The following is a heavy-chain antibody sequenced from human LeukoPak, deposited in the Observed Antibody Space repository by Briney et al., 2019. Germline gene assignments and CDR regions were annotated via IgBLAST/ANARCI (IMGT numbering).Heavy chain of an antibody. D-gene: IGHD3-16*01. CDR3: TREKSYGYIRADS. Sequence: SETLSLTCTVSGGSISSGGYSWSWIRQAPGKGLEWIGYIYYSGSTYYNPSLKSRVTISIDTSKNQLSLRLSSVTAADTAVYYCTREKSYGYIRADSWGQGTLVAVSS. CDR1: GGSISSGGYS. J-gene: IGHJ4*02. V-gene: IGHV4-30-4*07. CDR2: IYYSGST.